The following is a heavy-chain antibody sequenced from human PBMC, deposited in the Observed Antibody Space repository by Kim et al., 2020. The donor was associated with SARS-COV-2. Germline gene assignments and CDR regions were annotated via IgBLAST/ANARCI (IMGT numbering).Heavy chain of an antibody. J-gene: IGHJ6*02. CDR1: GGSFYSSTW. CDR2: ISQSENT. CDR3: ARRFGAPAGYGLAV. D-gene: IGHD6-13*01. V-gene: IGHV4-4*02. Sequence: SETLSLTCAVSGGSFYSSTWWSWVRQPPGKGLEWIGEISQSENTNYNPSLKSRVTISVDKSKNQFSLNLTPVTAADTAVYYCARRFGAPAGYGLAVWGQG.